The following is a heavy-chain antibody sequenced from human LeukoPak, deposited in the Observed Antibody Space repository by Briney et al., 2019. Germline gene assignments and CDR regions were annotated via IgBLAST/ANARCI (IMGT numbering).Heavy chain of an antibody. CDR2: IQTSGSI. J-gene: IGHJ4*02. Sequence: SETLSLTCTVSGGSMNNHDRSWVRQPAGKGLEWIGRIQTSGSINYNSSLKSRVTISIDTSQNYFSLKLTSMTAADSAMYYCARASNIGWYQFDYWGQGMLVTVSS. CDR3: ARASNIGWYQFDY. CDR1: GGSMNNHD. V-gene: IGHV4-4*07. D-gene: IGHD6-19*01.